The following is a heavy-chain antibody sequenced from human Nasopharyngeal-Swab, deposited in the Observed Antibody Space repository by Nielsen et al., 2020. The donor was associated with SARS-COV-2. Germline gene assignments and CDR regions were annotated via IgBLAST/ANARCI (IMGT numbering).Heavy chain of an antibody. D-gene: IGHD1-7*01. CDR2: INAGNGNT. CDR3: AIYHRITGTVN. CDR1: GYTFTSYA. J-gene: IGHJ4*02. Sequence: ASAKVSCKAAGYTFTSYAMHWVRQDPGQRLEWMGWINAGNGNTKYSQKFQGRVTIARDTSASTAYMELSSLRSEDTAVYYCAIYHRITGTVNWGQGTLVTVSS. V-gene: IGHV1-3*01.